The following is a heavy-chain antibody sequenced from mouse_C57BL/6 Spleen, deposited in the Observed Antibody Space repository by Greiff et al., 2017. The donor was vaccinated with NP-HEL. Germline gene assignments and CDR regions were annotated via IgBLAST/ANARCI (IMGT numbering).Heavy chain of an antibody. CDR2: ISSGGDYI. D-gene: IGHD2-4*01. J-gene: IGHJ1*03. CDR3: TRDDYDDGYWYFDV. CDR1: GFTFSSYA. V-gene: IGHV5-9-1*02. Sequence: EVKVEESGEGLVKPGGSLKLSCAASGFTFSSYAMSWVRQTPEKRLEWVAYISSGGDYIYYADTVKGRFTISRDNARNTLYLQMSSLKSEDTAMYYCTRDDYDDGYWYFDVWGTGTTVTVSS.